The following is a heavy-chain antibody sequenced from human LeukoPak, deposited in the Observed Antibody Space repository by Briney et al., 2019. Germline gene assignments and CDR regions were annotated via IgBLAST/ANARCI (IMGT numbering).Heavy chain of an antibody. V-gene: IGHV1-2*02. CDR2: INPNSGGT. CDR3: ARDRAIAAAGYNWFDP. Sequence: ASVKVSCKASGYTFTGYYMHWVRQAPGQGLEWMGWINPNSGGTNYAQKFQGRVTMTRDTSISTAYMELSRLRSDDTAVYYCARDRAIAAAGYNWFDPWGQGTLVTVSS. J-gene: IGHJ5*02. CDR1: GYTFTGYY. D-gene: IGHD6-13*01.